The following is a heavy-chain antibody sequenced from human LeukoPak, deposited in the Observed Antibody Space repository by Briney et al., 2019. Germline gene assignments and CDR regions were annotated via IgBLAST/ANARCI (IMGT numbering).Heavy chain of an antibody. V-gene: IGHV3-9*01. CDR3: AKGTDGDYGYYFDY. CDR2: ISWNSGSI. CDR1: GFTFSSYA. D-gene: IGHD4-17*01. J-gene: IGHJ4*02. Sequence: PGRSLRLSCAASGFTFSSYAMHWVRQAPGKGLEWVSGISWNSGSIGYADSVKGRFTISRDNAKNSLYLQMNSLRAEDTALYYCAKGTDGDYGYYFDYWGQGTLVTVSS.